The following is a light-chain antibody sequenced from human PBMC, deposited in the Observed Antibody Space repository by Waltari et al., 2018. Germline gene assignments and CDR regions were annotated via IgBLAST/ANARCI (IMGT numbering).Light chain of an antibody. CDR1: QCISSY. V-gene: IGKV1-8*01. J-gene: IGKJ2*01. Sequence: AIRMTQSPSSLSASTGVRVTTTCRASQCISSYLAWYQQKPGKAPKLLIYAASTLQSGVPSRFSGSGSGTDFTLPISCLQSEDFATYYCQQYYSYAYTFGQGTKLEI. CDR2: AAS. CDR3: QQYYSYAYT.